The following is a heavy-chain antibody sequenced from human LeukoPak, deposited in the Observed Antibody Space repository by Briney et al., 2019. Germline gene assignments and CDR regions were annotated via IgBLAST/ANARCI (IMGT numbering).Heavy chain of an antibody. CDR2: IKPDGSEK. J-gene: IGHJ3*02. V-gene: IGHV3-7*01. CDR1: GFTFSSYS. CDR3: ARGPLSAFDI. Sequence: GGSLRLSCAASGFTFSSYSMNWVRQAPGKGLEWVANIKPDGSEKYYVDSVKGQFTVSRDNAKNSLYLQMNSLRAEDTAVYYCARGPLSAFDIWGQGTMVTVSS.